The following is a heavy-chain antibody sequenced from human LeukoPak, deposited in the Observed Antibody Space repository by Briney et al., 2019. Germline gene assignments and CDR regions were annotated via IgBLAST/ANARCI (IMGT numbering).Heavy chain of an antibody. CDR2: ISTYNGNT. CDR1: GYTFTSYG. J-gene: IGHJ3*02. D-gene: IGHD3-3*01. V-gene: IGHV1-18*01. CDR3: ARGGRYYDFWSGYAFDI. Sequence: ASVKVSCKASGYTFTSYGISWVRQAPGQGLEWMGWISTYNGNTNYAQKLQGRVTMTTDKSTSTAYMELSSLRSEDTAVYYCARGGRYYDFWSGYAFDIWGQGTMVTVSS.